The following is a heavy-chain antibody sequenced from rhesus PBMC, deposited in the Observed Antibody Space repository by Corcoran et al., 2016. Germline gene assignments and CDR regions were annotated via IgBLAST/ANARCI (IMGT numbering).Heavy chain of an antibody. CDR1: GFTFSSYW. J-gene: IGHJ1*01. CDR3: ATRSGFEYFEF. V-gene: IGHV3S42*01. CDR2: INCGGGRP. D-gene: IGHD2-21*01. Sequence: EVQLVESGGGLAKPGGSLRLSCAASGFTFSSYWMNWVRQTPGKGLEWISDINCGGGRPYYADSVKGRVDISIDNSKHKLSLQMNSLRAEDTAVYYCATRSGFEYFEFWGQGALVTVSS.